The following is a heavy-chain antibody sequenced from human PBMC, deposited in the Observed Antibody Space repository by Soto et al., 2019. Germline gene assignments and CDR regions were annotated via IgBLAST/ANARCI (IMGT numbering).Heavy chain of an antibody. CDR1: GFTFSSYA. Sequence: HVQLVESGGGVVQPGRSLRLSCAASGFTFSSYAMHWVRQAPGKGLEWVAVISYDGYNKYYADSVKGRFTLSRDNSKNTLYLQMNSLTTEDTAVYYCARGGIAAPRARLGYYYGMDVWGQGTTVTVS. CDR2: ISYDGYNK. J-gene: IGHJ6*02. V-gene: IGHV3-30-3*01. CDR3: ARGGIAAPRARLGYYYGMDV. D-gene: IGHD6-13*01.